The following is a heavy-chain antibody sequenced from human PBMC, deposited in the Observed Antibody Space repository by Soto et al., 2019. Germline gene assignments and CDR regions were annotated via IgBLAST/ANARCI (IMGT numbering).Heavy chain of an antibody. Sequence: ASVKVSCKASGYTFTSYGISWVRQAPGQGLEWMGWISAYNGNTNYAQKLQGRVTMTTDTSTSTAYMELRSLRSDDTAVYYCARDSSTSYRYSSGPKSDAFDIWGQGTMVTVS. V-gene: IGHV1-18*01. J-gene: IGHJ3*02. CDR2: ISAYNGNT. CDR1: GYTFTSYG. D-gene: IGHD2-2*01. CDR3: ARDSSTSYRYSSGPKSDAFDI.